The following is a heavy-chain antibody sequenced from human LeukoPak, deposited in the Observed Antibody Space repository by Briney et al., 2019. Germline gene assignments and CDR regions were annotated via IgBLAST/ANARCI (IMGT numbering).Heavy chain of an antibody. Sequence: GRSLRLSCAASGFTFSSYGMHWVRQAPGKGLEWVAVIWYDGSNKYYADSVKGRFTISRDNSKNTLYLQMNSLRAEDTAVYYCARGGGYSSSWSFDYWGQGTLVTVSS. V-gene: IGHV3-33*01. CDR2: IWYDGSNK. D-gene: IGHD6-13*01. CDR1: GFTFSSYG. J-gene: IGHJ4*02. CDR3: ARGGGYSSSWSFDY.